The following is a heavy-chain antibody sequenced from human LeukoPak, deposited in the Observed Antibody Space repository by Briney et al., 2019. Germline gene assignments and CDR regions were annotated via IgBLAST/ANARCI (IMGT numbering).Heavy chain of an antibody. CDR2: TYYRSKWYN. Sequence: SQTLSLTCAISGDSVSSNSAAWNWIRQSPSRGLEWLGRTYYRSKWYNHYAVSLKSRITINPDTSKNQFSLQLNSVPPEDTAIYFCAREGEVGTTWSWFDPWGQGTLVTVSS. CDR3: AREGEVGTTWSWFDP. J-gene: IGHJ5*02. D-gene: IGHD1-26*01. V-gene: IGHV6-1*01. CDR1: GDSVSSNSAA.